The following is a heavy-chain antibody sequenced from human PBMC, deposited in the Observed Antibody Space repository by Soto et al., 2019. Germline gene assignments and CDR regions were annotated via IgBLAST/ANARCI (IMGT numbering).Heavy chain of an antibody. CDR2: ISGSGGST. D-gene: IGHD2-15*01. CDR1: GFTFGMYA. Sequence: GGSLRLSCAASGFTFGMYAMSWVGQAPGKGLEWVSAISGSGGSTYYADSVKGRFTISRDNSKNTLYLQMNSLRAEAMAVDSCAPLSLLHCPSRSLSQYCYCGMEVWGRGTRIRVS. J-gene: IGHJ6*02. CDR3: APLSLLHCPSRSLSQYCYCGMEV. V-gene: IGHV3-23*01.